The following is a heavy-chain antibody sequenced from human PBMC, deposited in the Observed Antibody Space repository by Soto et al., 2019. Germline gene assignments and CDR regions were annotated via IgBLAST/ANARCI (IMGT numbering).Heavy chain of an antibody. J-gene: IGHJ5*02. D-gene: IGHD2-15*01. Sequence: GASVKVSCKASGITFRRTAVQWMRQARGQRLEWIGRIVVGTGSTTYAQIVQERIAITRDMSTNTAYMELSGLRPEDTAVYYCARDEVVAATRQVWFDPWGQGTLVTVSS. CDR2: IVVGTGST. CDR1: GITFRRTA. V-gene: IGHV1-58*01. CDR3: ARDEVVAATRQVWFDP.